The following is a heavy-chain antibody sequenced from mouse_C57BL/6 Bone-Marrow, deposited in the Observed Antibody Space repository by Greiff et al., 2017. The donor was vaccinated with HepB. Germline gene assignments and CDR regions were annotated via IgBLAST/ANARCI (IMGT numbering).Heavy chain of an antibody. CDR2: INPYNGGT. V-gene: IGHV1-19*01. CDR3: ARDYPYAMDY. Sequence: EVQLQQSGPVLVKPGASVKMSCKASGYTFTDYYMNWVKQSHGKSLEWIGVINPYNGGTSYNQKFKGKATLTVDKSSSTAYMELNSLTYEDSAVYYCARDYPYAMDYWGQGTSVTVSS. J-gene: IGHJ4*01. D-gene: IGHD5-5*01. CDR1: GYTFTDYY.